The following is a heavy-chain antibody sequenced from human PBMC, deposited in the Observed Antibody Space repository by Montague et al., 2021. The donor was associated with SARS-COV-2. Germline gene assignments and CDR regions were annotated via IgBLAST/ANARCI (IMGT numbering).Heavy chain of an antibody. Sequence: SETLSLTCTVSGXSISRYYWSWIRQSDGKGLDWIGRIYTCGNVNYNPALQSRVSTSVDTSKSQVSLNVTSVAAADTAVYYCARAIWHLDDWGRGILVTVSS. CDR3: ARAIWHLDD. CDR2: IYTCGNV. CDR1: GXSISRYY. J-gene: IGHJ2*01. V-gene: IGHV4-4*07.